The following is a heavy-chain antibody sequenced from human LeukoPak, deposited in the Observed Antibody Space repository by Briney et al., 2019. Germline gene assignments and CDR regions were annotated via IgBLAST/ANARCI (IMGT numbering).Heavy chain of an antibody. CDR2: ISGSGGST. D-gene: IGHD3-3*01. J-gene: IGHJ6*02. CDR1: GFTFSSYA. CDR3: ARDYYDFWSGPPGYYYGMDV. V-gene: IGHV3-23*01. Sequence: GGSLRLSCAASGFTFSSYAMSWVRQAPGKGLEWVSAISGSGGSTYYADSVKGRFTISRDNAKNSLYLQMNSLRAEDTAVYYCARDYYDFWSGPPGYYYGMDVWGQGTTVTVSS.